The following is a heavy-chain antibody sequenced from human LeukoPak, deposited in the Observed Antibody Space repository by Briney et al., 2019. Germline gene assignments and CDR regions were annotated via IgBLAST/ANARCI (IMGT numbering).Heavy chain of an antibody. CDR1: GFIFSSYG. J-gene: IGHJ6*03. Sequence: PGGSLRLSCAASGFIFSSYGMHWVRQAPGKGLEWVAVMSYDGSNKYHADSVKGRFTISRDNSKNTLYLQMNSLRVEDTAVYYCAKDGCESCSSYYHYYYMDVWGKGTTVTVSS. D-gene: IGHD2-15*01. CDR3: AKDGCESCSSYYHYYYMDV. CDR2: MSYDGSNK. V-gene: IGHV3-30*18.